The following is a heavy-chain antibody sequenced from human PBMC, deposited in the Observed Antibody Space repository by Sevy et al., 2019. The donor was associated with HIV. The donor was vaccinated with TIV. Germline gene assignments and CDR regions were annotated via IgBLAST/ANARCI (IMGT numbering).Heavy chain of an antibody. J-gene: IGHJ4*02. V-gene: IGHV3-23*01. D-gene: IGHD2-8*02. CDR3: AREGCTEPHDY. CDR2: LSFGCGEI. Sequence: GGSLRLSCAASGFTFSKYSMSWVRQPPGKGLEWVSTLSFGCGEINYADSVQGRFTISRDNSKSSVYLQMNNLRPEDTSVYYCAREGCTEPHDYWGQGTLVTVSS. CDR1: GFTFSKYS.